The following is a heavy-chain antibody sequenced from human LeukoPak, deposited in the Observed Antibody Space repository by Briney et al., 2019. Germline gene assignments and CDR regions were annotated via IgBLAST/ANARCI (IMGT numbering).Heavy chain of an antibody. V-gene: IGHV4-34*01. CDR1: GGSFSGYY. CDR3: ARSGYSSGWYTETNWFDP. J-gene: IGHJ5*02. D-gene: IGHD6-19*01. Sequence: PSETLSLTCAVYGGSFSGYYWSWIRQPPGKGLEWIGEINHSGSTNYNPSLKSRVTISVDTSKNQFSLKLSSVTAADTAVYYCARSGYSSGWYTETNWFDPWGQGTLVTVSS. CDR2: INHSGST.